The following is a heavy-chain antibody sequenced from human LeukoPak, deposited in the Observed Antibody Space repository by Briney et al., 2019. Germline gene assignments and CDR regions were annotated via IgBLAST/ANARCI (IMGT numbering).Heavy chain of an antibody. Sequence: ASVKVSCKASGYTLTGYYMHWVRQAPGQGLEWMGWINPNSGATNYARKFQDWVTVARDTSISTAYMELTRLKSDDTAVYYCARSRRIAAAADDYWGQGTLVTVSS. D-gene: IGHD6-13*01. CDR1: GYTLTGYY. J-gene: IGHJ4*02. CDR2: INPNSGAT. V-gene: IGHV1-2*04. CDR3: ARSRRIAAAADDY.